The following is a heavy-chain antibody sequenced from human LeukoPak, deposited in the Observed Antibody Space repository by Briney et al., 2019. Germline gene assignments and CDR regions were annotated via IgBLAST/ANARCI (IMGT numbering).Heavy chain of an antibody. Sequence: ASVKVSCKASGYTFTAYYMNWVRQAPGQGLEWMGWINPNSGGADYAQKFQGSVAMTRATSISTAYMELSRLTSDDTAVYYCAKDTGNSNLGDYWGQGTLVTVSS. CDR2: INPNSGGA. V-gene: IGHV1-2*02. CDR1: GYTFTAYY. J-gene: IGHJ4*02. CDR3: AKDTGNSNLGDY. D-gene: IGHD5-18*01.